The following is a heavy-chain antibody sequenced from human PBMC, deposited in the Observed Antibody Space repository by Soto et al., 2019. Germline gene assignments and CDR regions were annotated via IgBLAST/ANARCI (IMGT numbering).Heavy chain of an antibody. J-gene: IGHJ6*02. CDR2: IWYDGSNK. Sequence: GGSLRLSCAASGFTFSSYGMHWVRQAPGKGLEWVAVIWYDGSNKYYADSVKGRFTISRDNSKNTLYLQMNSLRAEDTAVYYCARVSAIFGVGTLYGMDVWGQGTTVTVYS. CDR3: ARVSAIFGVGTLYGMDV. CDR1: GFTFSSYG. D-gene: IGHD3-3*01. V-gene: IGHV3-33*01.